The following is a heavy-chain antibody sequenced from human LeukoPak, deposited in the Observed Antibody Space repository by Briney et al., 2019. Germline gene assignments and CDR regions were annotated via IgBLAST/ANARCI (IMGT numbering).Heavy chain of an antibody. CDR3: ARGGVRDIPPHNYCSSTSCYTPDY. J-gene: IGHJ4*02. V-gene: IGHV1-2*02. Sequence: ASVKVSCKASGYTFTGYYMHWVRQAPGQGLEWMGWINPNSGGTNYAQKVQGRVTMTRDTSISTAYMELSRLRSDDTAVYYCARGGVRDIPPHNYCSSTSCYTPDYWGQGTLVTVSS. D-gene: IGHD2-2*02. CDR2: INPNSGGT. CDR1: GYTFTGYY.